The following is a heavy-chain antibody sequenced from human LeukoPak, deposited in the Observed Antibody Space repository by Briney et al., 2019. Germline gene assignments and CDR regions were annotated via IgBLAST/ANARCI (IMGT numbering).Heavy chain of an antibody. CDR1: GFTFSSYW. Sequence: GGSLRLSCAASGFTFSSYWISWVRQAPGKGLEWVANIKQDGSEKYYVDSVKGRFTISRDNAKNSLYLQMNSLRAEDTAVYYCARDQEYQLLWAYWGQGTLVTVSS. CDR2: IKQDGSEK. J-gene: IGHJ4*02. V-gene: IGHV3-7*01. CDR3: ARDQEYQLLWAY. D-gene: IGHD2-2*01.